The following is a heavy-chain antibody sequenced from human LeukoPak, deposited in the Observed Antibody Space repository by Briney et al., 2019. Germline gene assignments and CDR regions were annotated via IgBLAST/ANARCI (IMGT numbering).Heavy chain of an antibody. CDR2: ISGSGGST. CDR1: GFTFSSYA. CDR3: AKATTMIVVVIDY. V-gene: IGHV3-23*01. Sequence: PGGSLRLSCAASGFTFSSYAMSWVCQAPGKGLEWVSAISGSGGSTYYADSVKGRFTISRDNSKNTLYLQMNSLRAEDTAVYYCAKATTMIVVVIDYWGQGTLVTVSS. J-gene: IGHJ4*02. D-gene: IGHD3-22*01.